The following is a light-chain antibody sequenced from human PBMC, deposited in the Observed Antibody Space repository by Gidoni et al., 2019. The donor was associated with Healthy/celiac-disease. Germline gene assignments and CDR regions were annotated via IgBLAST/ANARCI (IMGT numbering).Light chain of an antibody. CDR2: WAS. V-gene: IGKV4-1*01. CDR1: QSVLYSSNNKNY. J-gene: IGKJ4*01. Sequence: DIVMNQSPDSMAVYLAERATITCKSSQSVLYSSNNKNYLAWYQPKRGRPPKLLIYWASTRESGVPDRFSGSGSGTDFTLTISCLQAEDVAVYYCQQYYSTPALTFGGGTKVEIK. CDR3: QQYYSTPALT.